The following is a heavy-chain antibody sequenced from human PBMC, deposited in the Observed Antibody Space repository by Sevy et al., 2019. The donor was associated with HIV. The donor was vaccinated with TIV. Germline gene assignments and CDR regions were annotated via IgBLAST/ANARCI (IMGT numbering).Heavy chain of an antibody. D-gene: IGHD2-15*01. Sequence: GGSLRLSCSASGFTFSDYDMSWIRQAPGQGLEWTSHIGTSSVTNYPDSVKGRFTISRDNAKNSLYLQMNSLRAEDTAVYYCAREAIVSPDAFDIWGQGTMVTVSS. CDR2: IGTSSVT. V-gene: IGHV3-11*05. J-gene: IGHJ3*02. CDR1: GFTFSDYD. CDR3: AREAIVSPDAFDI.